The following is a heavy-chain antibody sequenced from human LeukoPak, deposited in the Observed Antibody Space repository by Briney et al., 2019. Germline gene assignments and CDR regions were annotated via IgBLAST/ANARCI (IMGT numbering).Heavy chain of an antibody. J-gene: IGHJ4*02. D-gene: IGHD2-2*01. CDR1: GFTFSKYV. CDR3: AKFSPSNLDY. CDR2: ISASGGST. Sequence: GGSLRLSCAASGFTFSKYVMSWVRQAPGKGLEWVSVISASGGSTYYADSVEGRFTISRDNPTNTLYLQMNSLRVEDTAVYYCAKFSPSNLDYWGQGTLVTVSS. V-gene: IGHV3-23*01.